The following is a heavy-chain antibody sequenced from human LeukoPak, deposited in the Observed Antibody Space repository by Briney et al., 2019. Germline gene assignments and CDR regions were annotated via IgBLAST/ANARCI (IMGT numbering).Heavy chain of an antibody. Sequence: PGESLKISCKGSGYSFTTYWIGWVRQMPGKGLEWMGIMYPGDSDTRYSPSFQGQVTISADKSTSTAYLQWSSLKASDTAMYYCARHEVAAAGSFDYWGQGTLVTVSS. CDR3: ARHEVAAAGSFDY. V-gene: IGHV5-51*01. D-gene: IGHD6-13*01. CDR1: GYSFTTYW. CDR2: MYPGDSDT. J-gene: IGHJ4*02.